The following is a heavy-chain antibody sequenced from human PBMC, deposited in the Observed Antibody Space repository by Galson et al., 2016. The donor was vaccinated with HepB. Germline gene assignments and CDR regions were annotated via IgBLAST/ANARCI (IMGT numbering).Heavy chain of an antibody. Sequence: SLRLSCAASGFTFSSHAMSWVRQAPGKGLEWVAVIRSDGRNKFYADSVKGRFTLSRDNSKNTLSLEINSLRADDTAVYYCVRDANDHGTLALEHWCQGTLVTVSS. D-gene: IGHD4/OR15-4a*01. CDR2: IRSDGRNK. J-gene: IGHJ1*01. V-gene: IGHV3-33*08. CDR3: VRDANDHGTLALEH. CDR1: GFTFSSHA.